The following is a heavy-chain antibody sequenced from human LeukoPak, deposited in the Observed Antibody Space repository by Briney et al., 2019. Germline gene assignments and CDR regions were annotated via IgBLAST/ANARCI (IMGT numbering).Heavy chain of an antibody. V-gene: IGHV1-69*05. CDR2: IIPIFGTA. D-gene: IGHD2-21*02. Sequence: GSSVKVSCKASGGTFSSYAISWVRQAPGQGLEWVGRIIPIFGTANYAQKFQGRVTITTDESTSTAYMELSSLRSEDTAVYYCAARSGDPNYYFEYWGQGTLVTVSS. J-gene: IGHJ4*02. CDR3: AARSGDPNYYFEY. CDR1: GGTFSSYA.